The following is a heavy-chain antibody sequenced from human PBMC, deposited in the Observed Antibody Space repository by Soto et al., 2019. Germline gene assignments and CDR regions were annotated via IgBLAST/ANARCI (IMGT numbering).Heavy chain of an antibody. V-gene: IGHV4-31*03. CDR1: GGSISSGGYY. J-gene: IGHJ4*02. CDR2: IYYSGTT. CDR3: ASSIAAAGPYFDY. D-gene: IGHD6-13*01. Sequence: SETLSLTCTVSGGSISSGGYYWSWIRQQPGKGLEWIGYIYYSGTTYYNPSLKSRVTISVDTSKNQFSLKLTSVTAADTAVYYCASSIAAAGPYFDYWGQGTLVTAPQ.